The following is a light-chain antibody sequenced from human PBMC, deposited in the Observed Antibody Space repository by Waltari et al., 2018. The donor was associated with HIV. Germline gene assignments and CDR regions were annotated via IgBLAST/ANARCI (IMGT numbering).Light chain of an antibody. CDR2: DVS. J-gene: IGLJ1*01. Sequence: QSALTQPASVSGSPGQSLTISCTGTSSDLGGYNSVSWYQQHPGKAPKLMISDVSHRPSGVSNRFSGSKSGNTASLTISGLQAEDEADYYCSSYTSSSTLGVFGSGTKVTVL. V-gene: IGLV2-14*03. CDR3: SSYTSSSTLGV. CDR1: SSDLGGYNS.